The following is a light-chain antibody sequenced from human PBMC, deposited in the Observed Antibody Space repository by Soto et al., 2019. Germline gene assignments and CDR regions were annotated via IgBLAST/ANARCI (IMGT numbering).Light chain of an antibody. J-gene: IGKJ3*01. CDR3: LHRNSDSPDT. V-gene: IGKV1-9*01. CDR2: AAS. Sequence: DIQLTQSPSFLSASVGDRVTITCRASQGISSYLAWYQQKPGKAPKLLIFAASTLQNGVPSRFSGSGSGTEFTLTISSLQPEDFATYSCLHRNSDSPDTFGPGTKVDIK. CDR1: QGISSY.